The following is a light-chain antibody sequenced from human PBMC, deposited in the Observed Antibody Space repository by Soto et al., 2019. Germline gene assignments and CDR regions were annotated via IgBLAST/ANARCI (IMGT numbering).Light chain of an antibody. J-gene: IGKJ4*01. V-gene: IGKV1-9*01. CDR1: QGISSD. Sequence: DIQVTQSPSFMSASVGDRVTITCRASQGISSDLAWYQQKPGKAPNLLIYDASTLQSGVPSRFSGSGSGTEFPLTISSLQAEDFATYYCQHLHNYPPTFGGGTKVEIK. CDR2: DAS. CDR3: QHLHNYPPT.